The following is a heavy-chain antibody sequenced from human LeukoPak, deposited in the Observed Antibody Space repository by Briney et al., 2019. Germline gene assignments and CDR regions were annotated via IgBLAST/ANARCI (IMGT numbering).Heavy chain of an antibody. Sequence: GGSLRLSCAASGFTFSSYGIHWVRQAPGKGLEWVAVISYDGSNKYYADSVKGRFTISRDNSKNTLYLQMNSLRAEDTAVYYCVRGTGYWGQGTLVTVSS. CDR1: GFTFSSYG. CDR2: ISYDGSNK. J-gene: IGHJ4*02. V-gene: IGHV3-30*03. CDR3: VRGTGY.